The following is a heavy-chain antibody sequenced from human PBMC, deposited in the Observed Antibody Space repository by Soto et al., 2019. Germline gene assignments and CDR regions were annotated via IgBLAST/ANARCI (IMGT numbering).Heavy chain of an antibody. CDR1: GFTFRSYT. V-gene: IGHV3-21*01. CDR2: ISSFSGNI. D-gene: IGHD4-17*01. CDR3: AGAYGGNYVEY. J-gene: IGHJ4*02. Sequence: GSLRLSCAASGFTFRSYTMYWVRQAPGKGLEWVSSISSFSGNIYYADSVKGRFTISRDNAKNSLYLQMNSLTVDDTAVYYCAGAYGGNYVEYWGQGTLVTVSS.